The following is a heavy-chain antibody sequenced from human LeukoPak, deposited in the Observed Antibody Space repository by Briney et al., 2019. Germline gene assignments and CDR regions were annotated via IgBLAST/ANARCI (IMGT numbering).Heavy chain of an antibody. CDR1: GYTFTSYD. CDR3: ARAFSSGWYKYYYYYMDV. D-gene: IGHD6-19*01. V-gene: IGHV1-8*03. Sequence: ASVKVSCKASGYTFTSYDINWVRRATGQGLEWMGWMNPNSGNTGYAQKFQGRVTITRNTSISTAYMELSSLRSEDTAMYYCARAFSSGWYKYYYYYMDVWGKGTTVTVSS. CDR2: MNPNSGNT. J-gene: IGHJ6*03.